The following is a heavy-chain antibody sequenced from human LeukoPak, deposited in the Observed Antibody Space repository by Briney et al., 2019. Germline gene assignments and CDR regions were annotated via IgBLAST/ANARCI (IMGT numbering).Heavy chain of an antibody. CDR1: GYSFTSNY. D-gene: IGHD4-17*01. Sequence: ASVKVSCKASGYSFTSNYIHWVRQAPGQGLEWMGMIYPRDGSTSYAQKFQGRVTMTEDTSTDTAYMELSSLRSEDTAVYYCATDFRGTVTPYYYYGMDVWGQGTTVTVSS. J-gene: IGHJ6*02. V-gene: IGHV1-46*01. CDR2: IYPRDGST. CDR3: ATDFRGTVTPYYYYGMDV.